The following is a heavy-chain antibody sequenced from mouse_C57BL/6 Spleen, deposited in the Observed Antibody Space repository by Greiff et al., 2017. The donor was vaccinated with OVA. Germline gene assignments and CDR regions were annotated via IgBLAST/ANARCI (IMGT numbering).Heavy chain of an antibody. CDR3: ARWGTTVVAGFDY. Sequence: EVQLQQSGPELVKPGASVKISCKASGYTFTDYYMNWVKQSHGKSLEWIGDINPNNGGTSYNQKFKGKATLTVDKSSSTAYMELRSLTSEDSAVDYCARWGTTVVAGFDYWGQGTTLTVSS. CDR1: GYTFTDYY. V-gene: IGHV1-26*01. D-gene: IGHD1-1*01. J-gene: IGHJ2*01. CDR2: INPNNGGT.